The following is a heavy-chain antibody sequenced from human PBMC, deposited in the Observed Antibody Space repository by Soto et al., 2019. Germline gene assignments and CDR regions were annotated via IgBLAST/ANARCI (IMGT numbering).Heavy chain of an antibody. Sequence: PGGSLRLSCAASGFTFGTYAMSWVRQAPGKGLEWVSSISASGDSTYYADSVKGRSTISRDNSKNTLYLQMNSLRAEDTAVYYCAKDRSVDTRDWFDPWGQGTLVTVSS. D-gene: IGHD5-18*01. J-gene: IGHJ5*02. V-gene: IGHV3-23*01. CDR2: ISASGDST. CDR3: AKDRSVDTRDWFDP. CDR1: GFTFGTYA.